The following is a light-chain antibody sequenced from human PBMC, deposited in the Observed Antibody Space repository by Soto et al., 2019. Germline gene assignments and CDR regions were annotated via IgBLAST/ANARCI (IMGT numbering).Light chain of an antibody. J-gene: IGLJ2*01. CDR1: SSDVGGYNY. V-gene: IGLV2-14*01. CDR3: SSYTRSTTLTV. CDR2: DVS. Sequence: QSALTQPASVSGSPGQSITISCTGTSSDVGGYNYVSWYQQHPGKAPKLMIHDVSNRPSGVSNRVSGSKSGNTASLTISGLQAEDEADYYCSSYTRSTTLTVFGGGTKLTVL.